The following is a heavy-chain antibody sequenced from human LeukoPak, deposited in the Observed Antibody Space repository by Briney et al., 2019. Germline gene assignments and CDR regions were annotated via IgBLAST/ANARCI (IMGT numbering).Heavy chain of an antibody. Sequence: GGSLRLSCVVSGFNSEDHAMHWVRQAPGKGLEWVSSISSSGGYIYYADSVKGRFTISRDNAKNSVHLQMNSLRADETAVYYCARGPGPAFTTYYFDIWGQGALVTVSS. CDR3: ARGPGPAFTTYYFDI. J-gene: IGHJ4*02. V-gene: IGHV3-21*01. CDR1: GFNSEDHA. D-gene: IGHD3-22*01. CDR2: ISSSGGYI.